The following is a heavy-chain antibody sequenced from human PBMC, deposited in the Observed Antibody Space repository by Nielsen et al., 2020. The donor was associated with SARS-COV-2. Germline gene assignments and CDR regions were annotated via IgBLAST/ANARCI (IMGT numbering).Heavy chain of an antibody. CDR2: INTDGSNT. V-gene: IGHV3-74*01. J-gene: IGHJ4*02. D-gene: IGHD2/OR15-2a*01. Sequence: GESLKISCAASGFTFGTSWMSWVRQAPGKALVVVAVINTDGSNTLYAGSVTGRFTISRDNSRNTLYLQMNSLGAEDTAVYYCVRDYFASFDYWGQGTLVTVSS. CDR3: VRDYFASFDY. CDR1: GFTFGTSW.